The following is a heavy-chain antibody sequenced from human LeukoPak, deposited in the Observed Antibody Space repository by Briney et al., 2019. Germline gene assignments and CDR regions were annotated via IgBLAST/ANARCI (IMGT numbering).Heavy chain of an antibody. Sequence: PSETLSLTCAVYGGSFSGYYWSWIRQPPGKGLEWIGDINHTGSTNYNPSLKSRVTISVDTSKNQFSLKLSSVTAADTAVYYCATDNSYGSGSYYTWGQGTLVTVSS. CDR3: ATDNSYGSGSYYT. CDR2: INHTGST. V-gene: IGHV4-34*01. CDR1: GGSFSGYY. D-gene: IGHD3-10*01. J-gene: IGHJ4*02.